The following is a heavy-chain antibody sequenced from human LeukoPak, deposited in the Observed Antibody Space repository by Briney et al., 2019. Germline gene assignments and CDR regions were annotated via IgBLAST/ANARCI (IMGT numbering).Heavy chain of an antibody. CDR3: ARMGRYCSAGICYFFDY. CDR2: IYNAGST. D-gene: IGHD2-15*01. V-gene: IGHV4-61*02. J-gene: IGHJ4*02. CDR1: GGSISSGGYF. Sequence: PSETLSLTCTVSGGSISSGGYFWSWIRQPVGKGLEWIGRIYNAGSTNYNPSLQSRVTISLDMSKNQFSLRLSFVTAADTAVYYCARMGRYCSAGICYFFDYWGQGTLVTVSS.